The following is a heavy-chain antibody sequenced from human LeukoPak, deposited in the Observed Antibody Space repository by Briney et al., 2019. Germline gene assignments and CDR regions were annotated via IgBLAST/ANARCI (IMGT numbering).Heavy chain of an antibody. V-gene: IGHV4-59*08. CDR2: IYYSGRT. CDR1: GGSISSDY. Sequence: ASETLSLTCTVSGGSISSDYWSWIRQPPGKGLEWIGYIYYSGRTDYNPSLQSRVTISVDTSKNQFSLKLSSVTAADTAVYYCARGWGYFDYWGQGTLVTVSS. CDR3: ARGWGYFDY. D-gene: IGHD3-16*01. J-gene: IGHJ4*02.